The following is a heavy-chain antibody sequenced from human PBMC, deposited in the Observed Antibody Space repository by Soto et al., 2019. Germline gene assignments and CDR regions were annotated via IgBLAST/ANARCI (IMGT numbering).Heavy chain of an antibody. Sequence: QVHLVQSGVEVKQPGASVKVSCKASGYTFTNYGVSWVRQAPGQGLEWMGWISVYNGDTDYAQNLQGRVTMTTDTSTNIAYMDLRSLRSDDTAVYYCARDVPYRGSSYGSDCWGQGTLVTVSS. CDR3: ARDVPYRGSSYGSDC. J-gene: IGHJ4*02. V-gene: IGHV1-18*01. CDR2: ISVYNGDT. D-gene: IGHD1-26*01. CDR1: GYTFTNYG.